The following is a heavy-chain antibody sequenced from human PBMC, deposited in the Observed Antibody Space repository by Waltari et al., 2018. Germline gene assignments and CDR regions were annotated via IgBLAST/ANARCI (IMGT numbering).Heavy chain of an antibody. V-gene: IGHV4-38-2*01. Sequence: QVQLQESGPGLVKPSETLSLTCAVSGYSISSGYYWGWIRQPPGKGLEWIGSIYYSGSTSHNPSLKSRVTISGATSKNQCTLKLSSVTAADTAVYYCARVAFRRDYWGQGTLVTVSS. CDR3: ARVAFRRDY. D-gene: IGHD3-3*02. J-gene: IGHJ4*02. CDR1: GYSISSGYY. CDR2: IYYSGST.